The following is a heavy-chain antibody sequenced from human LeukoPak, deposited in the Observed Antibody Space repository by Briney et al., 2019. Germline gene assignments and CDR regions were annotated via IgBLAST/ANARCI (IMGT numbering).Heavy chain of an antibody. CDR2: IYYSGST. D-gene: IGHD4-17*01. J-gene: IGHJ4*02. V-gene: IGHV4-31*03. CDR3: ARVERATVTRKREYYFDY. CDR1: GGSISSGGYY. Sequence: SETLSLTCTVSGGSISSGGYYWSWIRQHPGKGLEWIGYIYYSGSTYYNPSLKSRVTISVDTSKNQFSLELSSVTAADTAVYYCARVERATVTRKREYYFDYWGQGTLVTVSS.